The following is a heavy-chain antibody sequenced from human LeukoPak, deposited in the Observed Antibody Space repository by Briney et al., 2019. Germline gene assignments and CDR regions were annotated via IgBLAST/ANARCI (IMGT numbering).Heavy chain of an antibody. CDR1: GFTVTGNY. V-gene: IGHV3-53*01. Sequence: PEGSLRLSCAASGFTVTGNYMSWVRQAPGKGLEWVSVIYSGGSTFYADSVKGRFTISRDNSKNSLFLQMHSLRAEDTAVYYCARGAIFVGGVGAQDYWGQGTLVTVSS. CDR2: IYSGGST. D-gene: IGHD1-26*01. CDR3: ARGAIFVGGVGAQDY. J-gene: IGHJ4*02.